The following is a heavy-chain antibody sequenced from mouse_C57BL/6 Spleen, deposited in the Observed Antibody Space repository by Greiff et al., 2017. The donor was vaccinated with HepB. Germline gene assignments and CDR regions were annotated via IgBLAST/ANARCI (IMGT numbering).Heavy chain of an antibody. V-gene: IGHV5-9-1*02. D-gene: IGHD4-1*01. CDR2: ISSGGDYI. CDR1: GFTFSSYA. CDR3: TRETNWGYFDY. J-gene: IGHJ2*01. Sequence: EVKLMESGEGLVKPGGSLKLSCAASGFTFSSYAMSWVRQTPEKRLEWVAYISSGGDYIYYADTVKGRFTISRDNARNTLYLQMSSLKSEDTAMYYCTRETNWGYFDYWGQGTTLTVSS.